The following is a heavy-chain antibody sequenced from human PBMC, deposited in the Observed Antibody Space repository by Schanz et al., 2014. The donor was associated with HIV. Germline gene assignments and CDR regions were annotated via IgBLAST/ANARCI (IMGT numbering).Heavy chain of an antibody. V-gene: IGHV3-48*02. J-gene: IGHJ6*02. D-gene: IGHD2-21*01. Sequence: EVQLVESGGGLVQRGGSLRLSCVASTETFNNFPTTWVRQAPGKGLEWVSEISATSGVTHYAESVMGRFTVSRDPAANSVYLEMKSLRDEDTAIYYCARRPARDLDVWGQGTTVTVSS. CDR3: ARRPARDLDV. CDR2: ISATSGVT. CDR1: TETFNNFP.